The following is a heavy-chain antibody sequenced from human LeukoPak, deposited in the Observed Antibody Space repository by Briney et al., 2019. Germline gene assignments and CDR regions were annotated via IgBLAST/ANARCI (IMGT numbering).Heavy chain of an antibody. CDR3: ARDGDLDAFDI. CDR2: IYTSGST. V-gene: IGHV4-4*07. CDR1: GGSISSYY. Sequence: SETLSLTCTVSGGSISSYYWSWIRQPAGKGLEWNGRIYTSGSTNYNPSPKSRVTISVDKSKNQFSLKLSSVTAAAAAVYYCARDGDLDAFDIRGQGTMVTVSS. J-gene: IGHJ3*02. D-gene: IGHD4-17*01.